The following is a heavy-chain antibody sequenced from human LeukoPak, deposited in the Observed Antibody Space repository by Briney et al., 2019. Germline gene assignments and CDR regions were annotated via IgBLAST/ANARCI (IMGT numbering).Heavy chain of an antibody. V-gene: IGHV4-39*07. CDR1: GGSISRSFYY. D-gene: IGHD2-15*01. CDR2: INHSGST. J-gene: IGHJ4*02. CDR3: ARRRCSGGSCYEGFDY. Sequence: ASETLSLTCTVSGGSISRSFYYWGWIRQPPGKGLEWIGEINHSGSTNYNPSLKSRVTISVDTSKNQFSLKLSSVTAADTAVYYCARRRCSGGSCYEGFDYWGQGTLVTVSS.